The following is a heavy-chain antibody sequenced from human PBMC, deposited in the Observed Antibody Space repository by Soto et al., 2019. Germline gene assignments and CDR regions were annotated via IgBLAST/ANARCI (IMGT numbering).Heavy chain of an antibody. J-gene: IGHJ6*02. CDR2: INPSGGST. Sequence: ASVKVSCKASGYTFTSYYMHWVRQAPGQGLEWMRIINPSGGSTSYAQKFQGRVTMTRDTSTSTVYMELSSLRSEDTAVYYCARAADYYDFWSGYSNHYYYYGMDVWGQGTTVTVSS. D-gene: IGHD3-3*01. CDR3: ARAADYYDFWSGYSNHYYYYGMDV. CDR1: GYTFTSYY. V-gene: IGHV1-46*01.